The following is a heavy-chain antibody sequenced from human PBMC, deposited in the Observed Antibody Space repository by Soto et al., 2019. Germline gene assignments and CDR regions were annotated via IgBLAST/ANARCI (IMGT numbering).Heavy chain of an antibody. J-gene: IGHJ4*02. CDR2: IYESGRT. V-gene: IGHV4-61*08. Sequence: QVQLLESGPGLVKPSETLSLTCTVSGGSVTSDGYYWSWIRQPPGKRLEWIAFIYESGRTNYNPSLKSRVSISVDTSKNQFSRKLRSVSAADTAVYSCARDRPVDHGGPGILVTVSS. CDR3: ARDRPVDH. D-gene: IGHD6-6*01. CDR1: GGSVTSDGYY.